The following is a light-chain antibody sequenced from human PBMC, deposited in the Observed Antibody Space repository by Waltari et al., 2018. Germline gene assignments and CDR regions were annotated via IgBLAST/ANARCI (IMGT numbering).Light chain of an antibody. CDR2: EVS. CDR3: SSYAGSNNLV. Sequence: QSALTQPPSAAGSPGQSVTIPFTGTSSDVGGYNYVPWYQQHPGKAPKLMIYEVSKRPSGVPDRFSGSKSGNTASLTVSGLQTEDEADYYCSSYAGSNNLVFGGGTKLTVL. V-gene: IGLV2-8*01. CDR1: SSDVGGYNY. J-gene: IGLJ2*01.